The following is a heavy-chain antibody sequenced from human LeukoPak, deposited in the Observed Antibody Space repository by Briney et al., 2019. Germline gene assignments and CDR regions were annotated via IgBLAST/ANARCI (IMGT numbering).Heavy chain of an antibody. CDR1: GYTFTNYG. J-gene: IGHJ6*03. V-gene: IGHV1-18*01. CDR3: ARDSNYYGSGSHYYMDV. Sequence: ASVKVSCKASGYTFTNYGISWVRQAPGQGLEWMGWISVYNGNTNYAQKLQGRVTMTTDTSTSTAYMELRSLRSDDTAVYYCARDSNYYGSGSHYYMDVWGKGTTVTISS. CDR2: ISVYNGNT. D-gene: IGHD3-10*01.